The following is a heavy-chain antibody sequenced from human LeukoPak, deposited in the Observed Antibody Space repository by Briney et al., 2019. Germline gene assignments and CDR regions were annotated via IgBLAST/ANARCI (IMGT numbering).Heavy chain of an antibody. CDR2: ISGSGGST. CDR1: GFTFSSYG. D-gene: IGHD2-2*01. J-gene: IGHJ4*02. V-gene: IGHV3-23*01. CDR3: AKDRSSTSCPAFDY. Sequence: PGGSLRLSCAASGFTFSSYGMSWVRQAPGKGLEWVPAISGSGGSTYYADSVKGRFTISRDNSKNTLYLQMNSLRAEDTAVYYCAKDRSSTSCPAFDYWGQGTLVTVSS.